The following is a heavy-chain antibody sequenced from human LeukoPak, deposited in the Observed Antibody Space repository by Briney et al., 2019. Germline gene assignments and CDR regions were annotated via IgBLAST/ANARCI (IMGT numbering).Heavy chain of an antibody. CDR1: GFTFSSYG. Sequence: GGSLRLSCAASGFTFSSYGMHWVRQAPGKGLEWVAVISYDGSNKYYADSVKGRFTISRDNSKNTLYLQMNSLRAEDTAVYYCARDRWSDIVVVPAAIPRGEYGMDVWGQGTTVTVSS. V-gene: IGHV3-30*03. CDR3: ARDRWSDIVVVPAAIPRGEYGMDV. CDR2: ISYDGSNK. D-gene: IGHD2-2*02. J-gene: IGHJ6*02.